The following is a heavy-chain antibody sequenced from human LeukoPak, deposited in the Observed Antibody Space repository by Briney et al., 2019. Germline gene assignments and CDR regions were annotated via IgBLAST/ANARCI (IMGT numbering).Heavy chain of an antibody. J-gene: IGHJ3*02. D-gene: IGHD1-26*01. CDR3: AKDRGNSGSYMNAFDI. V-gene: IGHV3-30*18. CDR1: GFSFSTYA. CDR2: ISYDGSNK. Sequence: PGGSLRLSCVASGFSFSTYAMNWVRQAPGKGLEWVAVISYDGSNKYYADSVKGRFTISRDNSKNTLYLQMNSLRAEDTAVYYCAKDRGNSGSYMNAFDIWGQGTMVTVSS.